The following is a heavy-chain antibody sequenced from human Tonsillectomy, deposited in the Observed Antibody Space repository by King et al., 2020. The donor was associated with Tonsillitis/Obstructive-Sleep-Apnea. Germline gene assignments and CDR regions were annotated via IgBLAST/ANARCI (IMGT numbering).Heavy chain of an antibody. J-gene: IGHJ4*02. CDR1: GFTFSSYA. CDR2: VSPSGGSR. Sequence: VQLVESGGGLVQPGGSLRLSCAASGFTFSSYAMSWVRQAPGKGLEWVSGVSPSGGSRYYADSVKGRFTISRDNSKNTLYLQMKSLRADDTAVYYCANVVVDSGYSYGPPDHWGQGTLVTVSS. V-gene: IGHV3-23*04. CDR3: ANVVVDSGYSYGPPDH. D-gene: IGHD5-18*01.